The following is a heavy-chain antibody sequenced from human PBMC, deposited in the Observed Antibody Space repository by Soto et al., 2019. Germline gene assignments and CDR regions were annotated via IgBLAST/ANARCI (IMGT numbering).Heavy chain of an antibody. CDR1: GGSLSSGDYY. V-gene: IGHV4-30-4*01. CDR2: IYYSGST. Sequence: SATLSLTCTVSGGSLSSGDYYWSWIRQPPGKGLEWIGCIYYSGSTYYNPSLKSRVTISVDTSKNQFSLKLSSVTAADTAVYYCAREVGSYHILTGSLMWGQGTMVTVSS. D-gene: IGHD3-9*01. CDR3: AREVGSYHILTGSLM. J-gene: IGHJ4*02.